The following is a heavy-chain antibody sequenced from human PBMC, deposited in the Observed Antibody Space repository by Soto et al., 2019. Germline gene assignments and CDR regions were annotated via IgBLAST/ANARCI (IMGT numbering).Heavy chain of an antibody. Sequence: QVQLVQSGAEVKKPGSSVKVSCKASGGTFSSYTISWVRQAPGQGLEWMGRIIPILGIANYAQKFQGRVRITADKSTSTAYMELSSLRSEDTAVYSCARPTACTAMVPGSVGDAFDIWGQGTMVTVSS. CDR1: GGTFSSYT. J-gene: IGHJ3*02. CDR2: IIPILGIA. V-gene: IGHV1-69*02. D-gene: IGHD5-18*01. CDR3: ARPTACTAMVPGSVGDAFDI.